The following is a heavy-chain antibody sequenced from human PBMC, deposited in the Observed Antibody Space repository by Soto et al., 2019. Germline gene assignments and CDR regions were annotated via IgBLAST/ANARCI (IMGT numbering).Heavy chain of an antibody. CDR1: GYTFTSYY. J-gene: IGHJ4*02. CDR2: INPSGGST. D-gene: IGHD3-3*01. V-gene: IGHV1-46*01. CDR3: ARGVLRFLEWLPRVSYYFDY. Sequence: GASVKVSCKASGYTFTSYYMHWVRQAPGQGLEWMGIINPSGGSTSYAQKFQGRVTMTRDTSTSTVYMELSSLRSEDTAVYYCARGVLRFLEWLPRVSYYFDYRGQGTLVTVPS.